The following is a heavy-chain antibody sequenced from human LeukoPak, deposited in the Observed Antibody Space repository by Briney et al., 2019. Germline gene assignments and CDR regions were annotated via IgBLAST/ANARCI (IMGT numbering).Heavy chain of an antibody. CDR3: VRHPRYSTGWAIDY. V-gene: IGHV4-38-2*01. D-gene: IGHD6-25*01. CDR1: GYSISNAYY. J-gene: IGHJ4*02. Sequence: SETLSLTCAVSGYSISNAYYWGWIRQPPGKGLEWIASMYHSGSTYYNQSLKSRVTISVDTSKNQFSLKLNSGTAADTAVYYCVRHPRYSTGWAIDYWGQGTLVTVSS. CDR2: MYHSGST.